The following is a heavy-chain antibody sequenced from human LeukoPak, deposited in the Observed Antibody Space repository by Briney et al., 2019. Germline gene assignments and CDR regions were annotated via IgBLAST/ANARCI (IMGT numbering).Heavy chain of an antibody. Sequence: ASVKVSCKASGYTFTSYYMHWVRQALGQGLECMGIINPSGTSTSYAQKFQGRVTMTRDMSTSTVYMELRSLRSEDAAVYYCARGRHYYDSSDYYYEGDAFDIWGQGTMVTVSS. J-gene: IGHJ3*02. D-gene: IGHD3-22*01. CDR1: GYTFTSYY. CDR3: ARGRHYYDSSDYYYEGDAFDI. CDR2: INPSGTST. V-gene: IGHV1-46*01.